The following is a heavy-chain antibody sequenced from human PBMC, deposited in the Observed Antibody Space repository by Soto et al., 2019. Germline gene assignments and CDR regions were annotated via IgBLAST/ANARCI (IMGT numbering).Heavy chain of an antibody. J-gene: IGHJ6*02. D-gene: IGHD6-13*01. V-gene: IGHV1-69*13. CDR3: ARPIAAAGYYYYYGMDV. Sequence: SVKVSCKASGGTFSSYAISWVRQAPGQGLEWMGGIIPIFGTANYAQKFQGRVTITADESTSTAYMELSSLRSEDTAVYYCARPIAAAGYYYYYGMDVWGQGTTVTVSS. CDR2: IIPIFGTA. CDR1: GGTFSSYA.